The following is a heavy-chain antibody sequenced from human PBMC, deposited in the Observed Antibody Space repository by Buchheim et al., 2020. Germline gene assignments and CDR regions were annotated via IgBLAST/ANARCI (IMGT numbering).Heavy chain of an antibody. V-gene: IGHV4-59*12. D-gene: IGHD1-26*01. J-gene: IGHJ4*02. Sequence: QVQLQESGPGLVKPSETLSLTCTVSGGSISSYYWSWIRQPPGKGLEWIGYIYYSGSTNYNPSLKSRVTISVDTSKNQFSLKLSSVTAADTAVYYCARGTEWELPYFDYWGQGTL. CDR1: GGSISSYY. CDR2: IYYSGST. CDR3: ARGTEWELPYFDY.